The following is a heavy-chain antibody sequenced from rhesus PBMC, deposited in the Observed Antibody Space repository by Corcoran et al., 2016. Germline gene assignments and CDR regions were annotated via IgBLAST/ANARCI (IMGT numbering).Heavy chain of an antibody. Sequence: QVQLQESGPGLVHPSETLSLTCAVSGGSISGHYWSWIRPPPGKGLEGIGRSYGSGGSTDYNPALKSRGSSSTDTSKNQFSLKLRSVTAADTAVYYCGRHSGGSGYYTSLDVWGRGVLVTVSS. J-gene: IGHJ5-2*02. V-gene: IGHV4-160*01. CDR3: GRHSGGSGYYTSLDV. D-gene: IGHD3-28*01. CDR1: GGSISGHY. CDR2: SYGSGGST.